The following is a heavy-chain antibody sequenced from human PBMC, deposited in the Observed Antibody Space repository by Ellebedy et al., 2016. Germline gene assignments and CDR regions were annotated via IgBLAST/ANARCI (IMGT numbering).Heavy chain of an antibody. D-gene: IGHD5-24*01. V-gene: IGHV3-7*04. CDR1: GFSFSGYW. CDR2: INQDGTEQ. CDR3: ARKGDMATLDI. J-gene: IGHJ3*02. Sequence: GESLKISXAGSGFSFSGYWMTWVRQAPGKGLEWVAHINQDGTEQYSVGSLEGRFTMSRDNAKDSVYLQMNSLRAEDTAVYYCARKGDMATLDIWGQGTMVTVSA.